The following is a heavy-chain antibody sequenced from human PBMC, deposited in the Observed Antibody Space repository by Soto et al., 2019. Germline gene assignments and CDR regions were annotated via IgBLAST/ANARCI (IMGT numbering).Heavy chain of an antibody. CDR3: ARWSGSYYPLYYYYGMDV. CDR2: IIPIFGTA. D-gene: IGHD1-26*01. Sequence: QVQLVQSGAEVKKPGSSVKVSCKASGGTFSSYAISWVRQAPGQGLGWMGGIIPIFGTANYAQKFQGRVTITADKSTSTAYMELSSLRSEDTAVYYCARWSGSYYPLYYYYGMDVWGQGTTVTVSS. CDR1: GGTFSSYA. J-gene: IGHJ6*02. V-gene: IGHV1-69*06.